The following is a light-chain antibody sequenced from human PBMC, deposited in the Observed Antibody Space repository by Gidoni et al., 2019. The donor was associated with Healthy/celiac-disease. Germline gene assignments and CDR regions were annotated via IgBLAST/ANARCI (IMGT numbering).Light chain of an antibody. V-gene: IGKV1-9*01. CDR1: QGISSY. CDR3: QQHNSYPIT. Sequence: IQLTQSLAFLSASVGDRVTITCRASQGISSYLAWYQQRPGKASKLLIYAASTLQSGVPSRFSGSGSGTEFTLTISSLQPEDFATYYCQQHNSYPITFGQGTRLEIK. CDR2: AAS. J-gene: IGKJ5*01.